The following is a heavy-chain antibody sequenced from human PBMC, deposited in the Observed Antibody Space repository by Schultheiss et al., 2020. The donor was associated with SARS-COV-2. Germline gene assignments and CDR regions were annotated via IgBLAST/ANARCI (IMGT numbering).Heavy chain of an antibody. D-gene: IGHD1-26*01. Sequence: SETLSLTCTVSGGSISSGSYYWSWIRQPAGKGLEWIGRIYTSGSTNYNPSLKSRVTISVDTSKNQFSLKLSSVTAADTAVYYCARDPGPYSGSYYYWGQGTLVTVSS. CDR2: IYTSGST. V-gene: IGHV4-61*02. CDR1: GGSISSGSYY. J-gene: IGHJ4*02. CDR3: ARDPGPYSGSYYY.